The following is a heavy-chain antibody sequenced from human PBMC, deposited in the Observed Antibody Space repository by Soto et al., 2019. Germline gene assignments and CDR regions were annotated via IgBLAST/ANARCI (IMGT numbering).Heavy chain of an antibody. CDR3: ARVDSSGWVFDY. D-gene: IGHD6-19*01. Sequence: QVQLVQSGAEVKKPGASVKVSCKASGYTFTSYAMHWVRQAPGQRLEWMGWINAGNGNTKYSQKFQGRVTITRDTSASTAYMELSSLRSEDTAVYCCARVDSSGWVFDYWGQGTLVTVSS. V-gene: IGHV1-3*01. J-gene: IGHJ4*02. CDR2: INAGNGNT. CDR1: GYTFTSYA.